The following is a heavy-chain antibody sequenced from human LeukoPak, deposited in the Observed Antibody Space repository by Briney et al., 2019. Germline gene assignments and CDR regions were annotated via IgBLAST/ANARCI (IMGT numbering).Heavy chain of an antibody. Sequence: GGSLRLSCAASGFTFSSYSMNWVRQAPGKGLEWVSYISSSSSTIYYADSVKGRFTISRDNAKNSLYLQMNSLRDEDTAMSYCARDRADYGGNSGYYFDYWGQGTLVTVSS. D-gene: IGHD4-23*01. V-gene: IGHV3-48*02. J-gene: IGHJ4*02. CDR1: GFTFSSYS. CDR3: ARDRADYGGNSGYYFDY. CDR2: ISSSSSTI.